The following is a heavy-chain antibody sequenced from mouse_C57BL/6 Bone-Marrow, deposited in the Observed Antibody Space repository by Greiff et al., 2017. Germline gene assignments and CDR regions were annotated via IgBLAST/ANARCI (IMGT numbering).Heavy chain of an antibody. Sequence: QVQLKESGPELVQPGASVRISCKASGYTFTDYYINWVKQRPGQGLEWIGWIYPGSGNTKYNEKFKGKATLTVDTSSSTAYMQLSSLTSEDSAVYFCAREEGYYVSSYVFWYFDVWGTGTTVTVSS. V-gene: IGHV1-84*01. CDR2: IYPGSGNT. CDR3: AREEGYYVSSYVFWYFDV. D-gene: IGHD1-1*01. CDR1: GYTFTDYY. J-gene: IGHJ1*03.